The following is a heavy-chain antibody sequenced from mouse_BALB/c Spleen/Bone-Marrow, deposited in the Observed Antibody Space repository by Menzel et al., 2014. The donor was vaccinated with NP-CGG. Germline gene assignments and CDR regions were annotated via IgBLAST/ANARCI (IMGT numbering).Heavy chain of an antibody. J-gene: IGHJ4*01. CDR2: ISSGGSHT. CDR3: ARGGLRRNIAYAMDY. D-gene: IGHD2-4*01. CDR1: GFTFSSYG. V-gene: IGHV5-6*01. Sequence: EVQRVESGGDLVKPGGSLKLSCAASGFTFSSYGMSWVRQTSDKRLEWVATISSGGSHTYYPDSVKGRFTISRDNAKNTLYLQMSSLKSEDAAMYYCARGGLRRNIAYAMDYWSQGTSVTVSS.